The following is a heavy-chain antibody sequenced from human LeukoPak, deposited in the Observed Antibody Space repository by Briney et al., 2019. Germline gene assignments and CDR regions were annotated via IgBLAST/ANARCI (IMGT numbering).Heavy chain of an antibody. V-gene: IGHV4-59*12. J-gene: IGHJ4*02. Sequence: SETLSLTCTASGGSISSYYWSWIRQPPGKGLEWIGYIYYSGSTNYNPSLKSRVTISVDTSKNQFSLKLSSVTAADTAVYYCARETPGSVYPDATFDYWGQGTLVTVSS. CDR3: ARETPGSVYPDATFDY. CDR2: IYYSGST. CDR1: GGSISSYY. D-gene: IGHD1-26*01.